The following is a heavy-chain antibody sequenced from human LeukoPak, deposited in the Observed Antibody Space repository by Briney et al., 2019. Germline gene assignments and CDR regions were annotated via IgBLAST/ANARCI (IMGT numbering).Heavy chain of an antibody. J-gene: IGHJ4*02. V-gene: IGHV3-23*01. CDR1: GFTFSSYA. Sequence: PGGSLRLSCAASGFTFSSYAMSWVRQAPGKGLEWVSAISGSGGSTYYADSVKGRFTISRDNSKNTLYLQMNSLRTEDTAMYYCARVGYSSATHYFDYWGQGTLVTVSS. D-gene: IGHD6-19*01. CDR2: ISGSGGST. CDR3: ARVGYSSATHYFDY.